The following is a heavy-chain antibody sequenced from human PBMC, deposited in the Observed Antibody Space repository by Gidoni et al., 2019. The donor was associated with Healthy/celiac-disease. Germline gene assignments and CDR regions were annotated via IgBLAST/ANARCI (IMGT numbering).Heavy chain of an antibody. J-gene: IGHJ3*02. CDR3: ARSSGGDYADYAFDI. Sequence: QVQLVESGGGLVKPGGSLRLSCAASGFTFSDYYMSWIRQAPGKGLEWVSYISSSSSYTNYADSVKGRFTISRDNAKNSLYLQMNSLRAEDTAVYYCARSSGGDYADYAFDIWGQGTMVTVFS. D-gene: IGHD4-17*01. CDR1: GFTFSDYY. V-gene: IGHV3-11*05. CDR2: ISSSSSYT.